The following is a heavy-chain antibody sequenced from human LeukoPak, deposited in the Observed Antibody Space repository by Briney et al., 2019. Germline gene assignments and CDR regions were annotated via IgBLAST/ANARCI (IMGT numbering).Heavy chain of an antibody. CDR2: IRYDGSNK. V-gene: IGHV3-30*02. CDR3: ARGVSSWSGYYSPDFDY. CDR1: GFTFSSYG. D-gene: IGHD3-3*01. J-gene: IGHJ4*02. Sequence: GGSLRLSCVASGFTFSSYGMHWVRQAPGKGLEWVAFIRYDGSNKYYADSVKGRFTISRDNSKNTLYLQMNSLRSEDTAVYYCARGVSSWSGYYSPDFDYWGQGTLVTVSS.